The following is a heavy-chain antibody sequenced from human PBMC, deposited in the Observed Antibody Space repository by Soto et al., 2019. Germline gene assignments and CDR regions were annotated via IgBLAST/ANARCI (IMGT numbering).Heavy chain of an antibody. Sequence: SLGLFSVASGCSFDDFAVHWVRQAPGKGLEWVSLISRNDVNTHYADSVKGRFTISTDNSKNSPYLQKNSLRPEETALYYCAKDRYSSGYFDDWGHGTLVTVSS. CDR1: GCSFDDFA. D-gene: IGHD1-1*01. V-gene: IGHV3-43D*04. J-gene: IGHJ4*01. CDR2: ISRNDVNT. CDR3: AKDRYSSGYFDD.